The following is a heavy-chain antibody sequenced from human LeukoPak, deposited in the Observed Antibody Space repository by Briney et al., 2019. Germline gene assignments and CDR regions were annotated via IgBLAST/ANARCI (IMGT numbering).Heavy chain of an antibody. CDR3: ARGTMVRGVHI. D-gene: IGHD3-10*01. V-gene: IGHV4-59*01. CDR1: GGSISSYY. J-gene: IGHJ4*02. CDR2: IYYSGST. Sequence: SETLSLTCTVSGGSISSYYWSWIRQPPGKGLEWIGYIYYSGSTNYNPSLKSRVTISVDTSKNQFSLKLSSVTAADTAVYYCARGTMVRGVHIWGQGTLVTVSS.